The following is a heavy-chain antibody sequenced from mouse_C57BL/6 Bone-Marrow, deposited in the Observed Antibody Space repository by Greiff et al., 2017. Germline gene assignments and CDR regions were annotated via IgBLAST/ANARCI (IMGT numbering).Heavy chain of an antibody. Sequence: EVQGVESGGGLVKPGGSLKLSCAASGFTFSSYAMSWVRQTPEKRLEWVATISDVGSYTYYPDNVKGRFTISRDNAKNNLYLQMSHLKSEDTAMYYCARVYLGSVDVWGTGTTVTVSS. CDR1: GFTFSSYA. CDR3: ARVYLGSVDV. V-gene: IGHV5-4*01. J-gene: IGHJ1*03. D-gene: IGHD3-1*01. CDR2: ISDVGSYT.